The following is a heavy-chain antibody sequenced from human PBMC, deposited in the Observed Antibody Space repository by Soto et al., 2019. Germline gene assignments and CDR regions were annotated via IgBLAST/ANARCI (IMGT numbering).Heavy chain of an antibody. J-gene: IGHJ6*02. V-gene: IGHV3-23*01. CDR2: ISGSGGST. CDR3: AKDMVSTTLYYYYGMDV. D-gene: IGHD1-1*01. Sequence: EVQLLESGGGLVQPGGSLRLSCAASGFTFSSYAMSWVRQAPGKGLEWVSAISGSGGSTYDADSVKGRFTISRDNSKNTLYLQMNSLRAEDTAVYYCAKDMVSTTLYYYYGMDVWGQGTTVTVSS. CDR1: GFTFSSYA.